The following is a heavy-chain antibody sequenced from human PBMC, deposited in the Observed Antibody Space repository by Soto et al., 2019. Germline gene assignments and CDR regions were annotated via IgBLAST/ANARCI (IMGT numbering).Heavy chain of an antibody. Sequence: ASVKVSCKASGYTFTNYGINWVRQAPGQGLEWMGWISAYNGNTNYAQKLQGRVTMTTDTSTTTAYMELRSLRAEDTAVYYCARDKSPYSSGWHNRHFDYWGQGTLVTVSS. J-gene: IGHJ4*02. CDR2: ISAYNGNT. D-gene: IGHD6-19*01. V-gene: IGHV1-18*01. CDR3: ARDKSPYSSGWHNRHFDY. CDR1: GYTFTNYG.